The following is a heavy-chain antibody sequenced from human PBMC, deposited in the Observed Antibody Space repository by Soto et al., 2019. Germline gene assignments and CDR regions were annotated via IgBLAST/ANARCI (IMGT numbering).Heavy chain of an antibody. CDR3: ARDHYDSNWFDP. D-gene: IGHD3-22*01. Sequence: ASVKVSCKASGYTLTSYAMHWVRQAPGQRLEWMGWINAGNGNTKYSQKFQGRVTITRDTSASTAYMELSSLRSEDTAVYYCARDHYDSNWFDPWGQGTLVTVSS. V-gene: IGHV1-3*01. J-gene: IGHJ5*02. CDR1: GYTLTSYA. CDR2: INAGNGNT.